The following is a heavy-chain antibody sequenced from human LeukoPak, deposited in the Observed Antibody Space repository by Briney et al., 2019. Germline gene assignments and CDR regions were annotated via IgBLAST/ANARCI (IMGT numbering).Heavy chain of an antibody. CDR2: IIPIFGTA. Sequence: GASVKVPCKASGGTFSSYAISWVRQAPGQGLEWMGGIIPIFGTANYAQKFQGRVTITADESTSTAYMELSSLRSEDTAVYYCARGGFEVGATFDYWGQGTLVTVSS. CDR3: ARGGFEVGATFDY. CDR1: GGTFSSYA. J-gene: IGHJ4*02. V-gene: IGHV1-69*13. D-gene: IGHD1-26*01.